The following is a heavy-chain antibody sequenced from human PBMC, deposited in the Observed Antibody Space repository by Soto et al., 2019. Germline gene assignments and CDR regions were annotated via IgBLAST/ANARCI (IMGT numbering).Heavy chain of an antibody. CDR1: GFTFSSYS. CDR3: ARDKAVADLYYYYGMDV. CDR2: ISSSSYI. Sequence: GGSLRLSCAASGFTFSSYSMNWVRQAPGKGLEWVSSISSSSYIYYADSVKGRFTISRDNAKNSLYLQMNSLRAEDTAVYYCARDKAVADLYYYYGMDVWGQGTTVTVSS. J-gene: IGHJ6*02. D-gene: IGHD6-19*01. V-gene: IGHV3-21*01.